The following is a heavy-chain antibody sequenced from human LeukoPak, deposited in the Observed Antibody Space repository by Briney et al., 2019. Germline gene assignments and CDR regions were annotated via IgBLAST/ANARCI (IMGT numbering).Heavy chain of an antibody. CDR1: GFTFSSYA. J-gene: IGHJ4*02. V-gene: IGHV3-23*03. Sequence: GGSLRLSCAASGFTFSSYAMNWARQAPGKGLEWVSVIYTGGATYYADSVKGRFTISRDNSKNTLYLQMNSLRAEDTAVYYCAKDLRPDGLYDVDYWGQGTLVTVSS. D-gene: IGHD2-8*01. CDR3: AKDLRPDGLYDVDY. CDR2: IYTGGAT.